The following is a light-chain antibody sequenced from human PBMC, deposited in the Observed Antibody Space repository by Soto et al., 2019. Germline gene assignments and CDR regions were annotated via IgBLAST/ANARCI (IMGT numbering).Light chain of an antibody. V-gene: IGLV2-8*01. Sequence: QSALTQPTSASGSPGQSVTISCTGTRSDVGGYNYVSWYQQYPGRAPKLMIYEVTKLPSGVPDRFSGSKSGNTASLTVSGLQAEDEADYYCRSYAASNNFYFVFGGGTKLTVL. CDR1: RSDVGGYNY. J-gene: IGLJ3*02. CDR2: EVT. CDR3: RSYAASNNFYFV.